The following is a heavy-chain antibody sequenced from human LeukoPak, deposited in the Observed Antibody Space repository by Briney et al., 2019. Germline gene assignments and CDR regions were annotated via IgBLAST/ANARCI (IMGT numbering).Heavy chain of an antibody. J-gene: IGHJ4*02. V-gene: IGHV3-30*02. Sequence: PGGSLRLSCAASGFTFDDYAMHWVRQAPGKGLEWVAFIQNDGNNKKYADSVKGRFTISRDNSKNTLYLQMNSLRAEDTAVYYCARDWGTSSLYLVNWGQGTLVTVSS. CDR2: IQNDGNNK. D-gene: IGHD6-6*01. CDR3: ARDWGTSSLYLVN. CDR1: GFTFDDYA.